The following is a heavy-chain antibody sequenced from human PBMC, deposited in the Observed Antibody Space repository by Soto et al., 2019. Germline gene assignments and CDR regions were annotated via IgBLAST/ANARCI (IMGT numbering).Heavy chain of an antibody. V-gene: IGHV4-59*01. D-gene: IGHD3-3*01. CDR2: IYYSGST. J-gene: IGHJ6*02. Sequence: SETLSLTCTVSGGSISSYYWSWIRQPPGKGLEWIGYIYYSGSTNYNPSLKSRVTISVDTSKNQFSLKLSSVTAADTAVYYCARDQAICGVAGASGYYYGMDVWGQGTTVNVSS. CDR1: GGSISSYY. CDR3: ARDQAICGVAGASGYYYGMDV.